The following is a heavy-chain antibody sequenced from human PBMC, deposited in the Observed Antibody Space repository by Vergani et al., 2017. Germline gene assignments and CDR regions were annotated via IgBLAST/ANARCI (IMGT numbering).Heavy chain of an antibody. D-gene: IGHD3-10*01. V-gene: IGHV5-51*01. J-gene: IGHJ4*02. Sequence: EVQLVQSGAEVKKPGESLKISCEGSGYRFTRYWIAWVRQMPGKGLEWMGIIYPGDSDTRYSPSFQGQVTISADKSISTAYLQWRSLKASDTAMYYCARDWDTMVRAIDYWGQGTLVTVSS. CDR1: GYRFTRYW. CDR3: ARDWDTMVRAIDY. CDR2: IYPGDSDT.